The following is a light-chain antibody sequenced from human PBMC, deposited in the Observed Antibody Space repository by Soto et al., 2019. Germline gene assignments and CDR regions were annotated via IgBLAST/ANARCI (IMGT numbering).Light chain of an antibody. CDR2: GAS. J-gene: IGKJ5*01. CDR3: QQYNSWPPT. V-gene: IGKV3-15*01. CDR1: QSVSSN. Sequence: EIVMTQSPATLSVSPGERATLSCRATQSVSSNLAWYQQKPGQAPRLLIYGASTWTTGIPARFSGSRSGTEFPLTISRLQSEEFAVYYCQQYNSWPPTCGQGTRLEIK.